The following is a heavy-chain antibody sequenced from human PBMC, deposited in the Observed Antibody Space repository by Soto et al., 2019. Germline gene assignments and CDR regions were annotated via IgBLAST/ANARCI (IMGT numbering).Heavy chain of an antibody. CDR2: IYYSGST. D-gene: IGHD1-26*01. CDR3: ARAGGVGATSRD. J-gene: IGHJ4*02. CDR1: GGSISSYY. V-gene: IGHV4-59*01. Sequence: QVQLQESGPGLVKPSETLSLTCTVSGGSISSYYWSWIRQPPGKRLEWIGYIYYSGSTNYNPSLKSRVTISVDTSKNQFSLKLSSVTAAGTAVYYCARAGGVGATSRDWGQGTLVTVSS.